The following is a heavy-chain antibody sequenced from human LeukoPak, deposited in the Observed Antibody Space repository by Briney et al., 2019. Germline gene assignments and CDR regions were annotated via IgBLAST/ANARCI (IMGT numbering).Heavy chain of an antibody. J-gene: IGHJ4*02. CDR2: LYYSGST. Sequence: PSETLSLTCTVSGGSISSYYWTWIRQPPGKGLEWIGSLYYSGSTNYNPSLKSRVTISVDTSKNQFSLKLSSVTAADTAVYYCARRHYDYVWGSYRYTAYFDYWGQGTLVTVSS. V-gene: IGHV4-59*12. D-gene: IGHD3-16*02. CDR1: GGSISSYY. CDR3: ARRHYDYVWGSYRYTAYFDY.